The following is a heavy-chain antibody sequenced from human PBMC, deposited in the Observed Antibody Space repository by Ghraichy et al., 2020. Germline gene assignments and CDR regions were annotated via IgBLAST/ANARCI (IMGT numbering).Heavy chain of an antibody. D-gene: IGHD3-22*01. Sequence: GESLNISCAASGFTFSSYAMTWVRQAPGKGLEWVSAISGSGGSTYYADSVKGRFTISRDHSKYTLYLQMNSLRAEDTAVYYCATRSSSSRAYYFDSSDYYGWADYWGQGTLVTVSS. CDR3: ATRSSSSRAYYFDSSDYYGWADY. V-gene: IGHV3-23*01. CDR1: GFTFSSYA. J-gene: IGHJ4*02. CDR2: ISGSGGST.